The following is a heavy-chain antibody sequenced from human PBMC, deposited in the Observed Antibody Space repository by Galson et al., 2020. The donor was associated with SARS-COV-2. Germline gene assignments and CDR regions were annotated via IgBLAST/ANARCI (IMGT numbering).Heavy chain of an antibody. J-gene: IGHJ6*03. V-gene: IGHV4-30-4*01. CDR2: IYYSGST. Sequence: SQTLSLTCTVSGGSISSGDYYWSWIRQPPGKGLEWIGYIYYSGSTYYNPSLKSRVTISVDTSKNQFSLKLSSATAADTAVYYCARGNIPIGYCSGGSCKNYYYYMDVWGKGTT. CDR1: GGSISSGDYY. CDR3: ARGNIPIGYCSGGSCKNYYYYMDV. D-gene: IGHD2-15*01.